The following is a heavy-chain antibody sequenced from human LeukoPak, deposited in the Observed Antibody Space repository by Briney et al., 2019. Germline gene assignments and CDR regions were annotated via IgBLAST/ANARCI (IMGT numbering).Heavy chain of an antibody. V-gene: IGHV3-23*01. Sequence: GGSLRLSCAASGFTFSNYAMSWVRQAPGKGLEWVSSISGTGGTTYYAESVKGRFIISRDNSKNTLYLRRSSLRVEDTARYFCAKHSDASGSYYFDYWGQGTLVTVSS. CDR2: ISGTGGTT. J-gene: IGHJ4*02. CDR1: GFTFSNYA. D-gene: IGHD6-19*01. CDR3: AKHSDASGSYYFDY.